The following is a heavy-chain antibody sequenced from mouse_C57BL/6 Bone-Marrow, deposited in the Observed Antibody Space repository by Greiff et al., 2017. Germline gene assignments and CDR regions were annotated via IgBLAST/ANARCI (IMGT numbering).Heavy chain of an antibody. J-gene: IGHJ2*01. D-gene: IGHD4-1*01. Sequence: QVQLKESGAELARPGASVKLSCKASGYTFTSYGISWVKQRTGQGLEWIGEIYPRSGNTYYNEKFKGKATLTADKSSSTAYMELRSLTSEDSAGYFCARWELDYWGQGTTLTVSS. V-gene: IGHV1-81*01. CDR3: ARWELDY. CDR2: IYPRSGNT. CDR1: GYTFTSYG.